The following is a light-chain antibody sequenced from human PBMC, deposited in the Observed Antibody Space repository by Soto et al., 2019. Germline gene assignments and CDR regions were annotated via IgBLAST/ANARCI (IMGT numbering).Light chain of an antibody. CDR1: QSVNNNY. V-gene: IGKV3-20*01. J-gene: IGKJ4*01. Sequence: EIVLTQSPGTLSLSPGERATLSCRASQSVNNNYLAWYQQKPGQAPMLLIYGASRRATGIPDRFSGSGSGTDFTLTISRLEPEDFAVYSCQQYGSSPLTFGGGTKVEIK. CDR3: QQYGSSPLT. CDR2: GAS.